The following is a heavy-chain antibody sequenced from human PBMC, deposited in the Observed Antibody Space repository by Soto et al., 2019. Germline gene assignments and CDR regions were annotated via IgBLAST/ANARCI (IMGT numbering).Heavy chain of an antibody. V-gene: IGHV1-69*01. D-gene: IGHD1-1*01. CDR2: IMTFFGAA. Sequence: QVQLVQSGAEVRKPGSSVRVSRKASGDRFSTYAFNWVRQAPGQGLEWLGGIMTFFGAAMYAQKFQGRVTITADELTTTVYMELSGLRYEDTAVYYCARGGKERFRGPGMDVWGQGTTVTVSS. J-gene: IGHJ6*02. CDR1: GDRFSTYA. CDR3: ARGGKERFRGPGMDV.